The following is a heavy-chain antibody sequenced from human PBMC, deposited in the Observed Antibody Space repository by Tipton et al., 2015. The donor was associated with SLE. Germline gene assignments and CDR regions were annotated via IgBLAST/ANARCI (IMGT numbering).Heavy chain of an antibody. CDR1: GGSISTSDYF. V-gene: IGHV4-39*07. CDR3: ARDGTFSVGQGLRGGFDP. Sequence: TLSLTCIVSGGSISTSDYFWGWLRQPPGKRLEFIGTIYDSGNTYFNPSYKSRVTISVDASKEQFSLRLSSVTAADTAVYYCARDGTFSVGQGLRGGFDPWGRGTLVIVSS. CDR2: IYDSGNT. D-gene: IGHD5/OR15-5a*01. J-gene: IGHJ5*02.